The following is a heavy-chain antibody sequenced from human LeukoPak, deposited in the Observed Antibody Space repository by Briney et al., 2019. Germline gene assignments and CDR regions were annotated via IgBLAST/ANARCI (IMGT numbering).Heavy chain of an antibody. CDR2: ISATGGST. Sequence: GRSLRLSCAASGFTFSSYAMSWVRQAPGKGLEWVSSISATGGSTYYADSVKGRFTISRDNSKNTLYLQMNSLRAEDTAVYYCARGDGAAADNYWGQGTLVTVSS. CDR3: ARGDGAAADNY. D-gene: IGHD6-13*01. CDR1: GFTFSSYA. V-gene: IGHV3-23*01. J-gene: IGHJ4*02.